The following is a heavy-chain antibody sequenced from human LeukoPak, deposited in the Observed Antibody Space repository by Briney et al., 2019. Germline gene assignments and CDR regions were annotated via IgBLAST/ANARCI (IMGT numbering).Heavy chain of an antibody. CDR1: GYNFAHS. Sequence: ASVKVSCKASGYNFAHSIHLVRQAPGQGHEFMGWINPKNGGTKYAQNFQGRVTMTRDTSISTVYMELSSLGSDDTAVYYCVVSFQAAAIPAFDSWGQGTLVTVSS. J-gene: IGHJ4*02. CDR2: INPKNGGT. CDR3: VVSFQAAAIPAFDS. D-gene: IGHD6-25*01. V-gene: IGHV1-2*02.